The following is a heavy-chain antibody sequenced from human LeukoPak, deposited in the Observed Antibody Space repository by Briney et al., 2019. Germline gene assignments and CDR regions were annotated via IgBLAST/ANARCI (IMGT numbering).Heavy chain of an antibody. CDR1: GGSFNIYY. D-gene: IGHD4-17*01. J-gene: IGHJ4*02. V-gene: IGHV4-4*07. CDR2: IYISGST. CDR3: ARWPTVTRAFDY. Sequence: SETLSLTCTVSGGSFNIYYWNWIRQPAGKGLEYIGRIYISGSTNYNPSLKSRVTMSVDTSKNQFSLKLSSVTAADTAVYYCARWPTVTRAFDYWGQGTLVTVSS.